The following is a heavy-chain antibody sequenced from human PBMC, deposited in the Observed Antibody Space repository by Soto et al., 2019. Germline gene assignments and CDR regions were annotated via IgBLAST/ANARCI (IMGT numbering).Heavy chain of an antibody. V-gene: IGHV3-23*01. CDR1: GFTCSSYG. J-gene: IGHJ5*02. Sequence: PVGSLKISCAASGFTCSSYGMSWVRQAPGKGLEWVSAISGSGGSIYYADSVRGRFTISRDNSKNTLYLQMNSLRAEDTAVYYCAKDGNPIPYLTGYYRLGWFDPWGQGTLVTVSS. CDR2: ISGSGGSI. D-gene: IGHD3-9*01. CDR3: AKDGNPIPYLTGYYRLGWFDP.